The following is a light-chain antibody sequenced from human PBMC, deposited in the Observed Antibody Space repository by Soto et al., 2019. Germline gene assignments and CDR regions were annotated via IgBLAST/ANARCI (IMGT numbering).Light chain of an antibody. V-gene: IGLV2-14*03. CDR3: GSYSISSTL. CDR2: DVS. Sequence: QYALTQPASVSGYPGQSITISCTGTSNDVGGYNYVSWYQQHPGKAPKLMIYDVSNRPSGVSNRFSGSKSGNTASLTISGLLAEDEADYYCGSYSISSTLFGGGTKLTVL. J-gene: IGLJ2*01. CDR1: SNDVGGYNY.